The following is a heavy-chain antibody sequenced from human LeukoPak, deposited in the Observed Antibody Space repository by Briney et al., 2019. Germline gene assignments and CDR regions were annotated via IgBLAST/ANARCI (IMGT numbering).Heavy chain of an antibody. J-gene: IGHJ4*02. Sequence: SETLSLTCTVSGGSISSSSYYWGWIRQPPGKGLEWIGEINHSGSTNYNPSLKSRVTISVDTSKDQFSLKLSSVTAADTAVYYCARANLNYYGSGSPRAGFDYWGQGTLVTVCS. CDR3: ARANLNYYGSGSPRAGFDY. D-gene: IGHD3-10*01. CDR2: INHSGST. V-gene: IGHV4-39*07. CDR1: GGSISSSSYY.